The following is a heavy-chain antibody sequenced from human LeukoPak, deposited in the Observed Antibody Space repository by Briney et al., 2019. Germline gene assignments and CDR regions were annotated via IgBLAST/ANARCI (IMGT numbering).Heavy chain of an antibody. Sequence: PGGSLRLSCAASGFTFSSYSMNWVRQAPGKGLEWVSYISSSSSNIYYADSVKGRFTISRDNAKNSLFLQMNSLRAEDTAVYFCARSGAWYYFDYWGQGTLVTVSS. CDR2: ISSSSSNI. V-gene: IGHV3-48*04. CDR1: GFTFSSYS. CDR3: ARSGAWYYFDY. D-gene: IGHD6-19*01. J-gene: IGHJ4*02.